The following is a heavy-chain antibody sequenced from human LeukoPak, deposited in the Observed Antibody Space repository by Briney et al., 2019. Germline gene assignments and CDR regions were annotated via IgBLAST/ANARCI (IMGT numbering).Heavy chain of an antibody. Sequence: SETLSLTCTVSGGSISSSSYYWGWIRQPPGKGLEWIGSIYYRGSTYDNPSLKSRVTISVDTSKNQFSLKLSSVTAADTAVYYRARHYSSSWFDFWGQGTLVTVSS. J-gene: IGHJ4*02. CDR1: GGSISSSSYY. V-gene: IGHV4-39*01. CDR2: IYYRGST. D-gene: IGHD6-13*01. CDR3: ARHYSSSWFDF.